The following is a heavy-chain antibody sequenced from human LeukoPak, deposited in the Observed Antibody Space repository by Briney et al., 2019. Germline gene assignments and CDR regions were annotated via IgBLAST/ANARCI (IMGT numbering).Heavy chain of an antibody. V-gene: IGHV1-2*02. J-gene: IGHJ5*02. D-gene: IGHD6-19*01. CDR1: GYTFTGYY. CDR2: INPTSFGT. Sequence: PGASVTVSCKASGYTFTGYYIHWVRQAPGQGLEWMGWINPTSFGTKYEQKFQGRVTMTRDTSISTDYMELSDLRSDDTAVYYCARFRGSGWYSFDLWGQGTLVTVSS. CDR3: ARFRGSGWYSFDL.